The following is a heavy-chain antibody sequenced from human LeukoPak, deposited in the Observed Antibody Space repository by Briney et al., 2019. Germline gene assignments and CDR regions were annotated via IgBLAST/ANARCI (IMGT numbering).Heavy chain of an antibody. CDR2: LTESGRT. V-gene: IGHV4-34*01. D-gene: IGHD2-15*01. CDR1: GGSSSGYF. Sequence: SETLSLTCAVYGGSSSGYFWSWIRQPPGKGLEWIGELTESGRTSYNPSLKSRVTIAEDTSKNQFSLKLSSVTAADTAMYYCARWSLRGCSGSPCFDYWGQGTLVTVSS. J-gene: IGHJ4*02. CDR3: ARWSLRGCSGSPCFDY.